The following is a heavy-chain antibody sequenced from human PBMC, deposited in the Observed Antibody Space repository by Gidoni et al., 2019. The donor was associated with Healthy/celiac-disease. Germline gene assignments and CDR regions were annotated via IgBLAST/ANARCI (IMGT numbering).Heavy chain of an antibody. CDR3: ARVDERWIAAAGRVRHYYGMDV. J-gene: IGHJ6*02. D-gene: IGHD6-13*01. CDR1: GFPFSSYW. Sequence: EVQLVESGGGLVQPGGSLRLSCAASGFPFSSYWMSWVRQAPGKGLEWVANIKQDGSEKYYVDSVKGRFTISRDNAKNSLYLQMNSLRAEDTAVYYCARVDERWIAAAGRVRHYYGMDVWGQGTTVTVSS. V-gene: IGHV3-7*03. CDR2: IKQDGSEK.